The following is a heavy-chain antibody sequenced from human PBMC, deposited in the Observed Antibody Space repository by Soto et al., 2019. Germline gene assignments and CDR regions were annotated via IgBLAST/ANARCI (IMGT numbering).Heavy chain of an antibody. D-gene: IGHD1-26*01. J-gene: IGHJ4*02. V-gene: IGHV2-5*02. Sequence: QITLKESGPTLVKPTQTLTLTCTFSGFSLTTDRVGVGWIRQPPGEALEWLAVIYWDDTKTYRPSLESRLTIPNDPSNNPVALTLTIMQSVDTATYFCAHAYGGTSVYWGQGTMVTVSS. CDR1: GFSLTTDRVG. CDR3: AHAYGGTSVY. CDR2: IYWDDTK.